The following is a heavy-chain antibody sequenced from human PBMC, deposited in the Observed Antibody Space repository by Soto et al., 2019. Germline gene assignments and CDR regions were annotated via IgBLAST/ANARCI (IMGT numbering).Heavy chain of an antibody. D-gene: IGHD3-16*02. V-gene: IGHV1-69*02. CDR3: ARSDWGSYRYYFDY. CDR1: GGTFSSYT. J-gene: IGHJ4*02. Sequence: QVQLVQSGAEVKKPGSSVKVSCKASGGTFSSYTISWVRQAPGQGLEWMGRIIPILGIANYAQKFQGRVTINADKSTSTAYMELSSLRSEDTAVYYCARSDWGSYRYYFDYWGQGTLVTVSS. CDR2: IIPILGIA.